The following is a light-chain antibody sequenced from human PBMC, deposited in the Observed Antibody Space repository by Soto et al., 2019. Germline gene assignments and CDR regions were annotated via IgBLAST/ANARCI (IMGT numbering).Light chain of an antibody. CDR1: SSDVGSYNL. Sequence: QSALTQPASVSGSPGQSITISCTGTSSDVGSYNLVSWYQQHPGKAPKLMIYEGSQRPSGASNRFSGSKFGNTASLTISGLQAEDEADYYCCSYAGSSTYGFGTGTKLTVL. V-gene: IGLV2-23*01. J-gene: IGLJ1*01. CDR3: CSYAGSSTYG. CDR2: EGS.